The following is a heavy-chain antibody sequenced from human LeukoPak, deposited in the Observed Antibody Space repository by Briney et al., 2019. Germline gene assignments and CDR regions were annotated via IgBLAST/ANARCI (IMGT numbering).Heavy chain of an antibody. CDR1: GGSFSGYY. CDR3: ARQATMVRGVIISGSYYYYMDV. D-gene: IGHD3-10*01. Sequence: SETLSLTCAVYGGSFSGYYWSWIRQPPGKGLEWIGEINHSGSTNYNPSLKSRVTISVDTSKNQFSLKLSSVTAADTAVYYCARQATMVRGVIISGSYYYYMDVWGKGTTVTISS. V-gene: IGHV4-34*01. J-gene: IGHJ6*03. CDR2: INHSGST.